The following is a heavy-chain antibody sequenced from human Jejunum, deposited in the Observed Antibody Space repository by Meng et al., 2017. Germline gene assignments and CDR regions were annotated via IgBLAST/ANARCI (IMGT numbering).Heavy chain of an antibody. CDR2: INDNGST. V-gene: IGHV4-34*01. D-gene: IGHD4-11*01. Sequence: QVKLQQWGAGLLKPSETLSLTCAVYGGSISDYYWTWIRRPPGKGLEWIGEINDNGSTNYNPSLKSRVTISVDTSKSQFYLRVSSVTAADTAVYYCARGNEYSNYGADFWGQGTLVTVSS. J-gene: IGHJ4*02. CDR1: GGSISDYY. CDR3: ARGNEYSNYGADF.